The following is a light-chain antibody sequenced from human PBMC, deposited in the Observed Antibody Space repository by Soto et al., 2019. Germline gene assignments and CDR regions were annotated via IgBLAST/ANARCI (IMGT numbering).Light chain of an antibody. J-gene: IGKJ1*01. CDR1: QSVINN. CDR3: QQRSNWPPSWT. Sequence: DTVMTQSPATLSVSPGERATLSCRASQSVINNLAWYQQKPGQAPRLLIYAASSRATGIPARFSGGGSGTDFTLTISSLEPEDFAVYYCQQRSNWPPSWTFGQGTKVDIK. CDR2: AAS. V-gene: IGKV3-15*01.